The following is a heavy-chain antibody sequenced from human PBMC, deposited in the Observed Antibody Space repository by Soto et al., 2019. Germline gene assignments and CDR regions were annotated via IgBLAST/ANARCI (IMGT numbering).Heavy chain of an antibody. CDR2: IYHSGSI. Sequence: PSETLSLTCAVSGDSISSSNWWNWVRQPPGKGLEWIGEIYHSGSINYNPSLKSRVTISLDKSKNQFSLNLNSVTAADPAVYYCARHSGSYFRDFWGQGTLVTVSS. V-gene: IGHV4-4*02. CDR1: GDSISSSNW. J-gene: IGHJ4*02. CDR3: ARHSGSYFRDF. D-gene: IGHD1-26*01.